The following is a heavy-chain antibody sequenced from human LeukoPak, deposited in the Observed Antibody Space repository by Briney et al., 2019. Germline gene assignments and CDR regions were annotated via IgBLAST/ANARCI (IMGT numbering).Heavy chain of an antibody. D-gene: IGHD1-26*01. Sequence: SSETLSLTCTVSGGSISSSSYYWGWIRQPPGKGLEWIGSIYYSGSTYYNPSLKGRVTKSVDTSKNQFSLKLSSVTAADTAVYYCARHRAVSVVGNFYFDYWGQGTLVTVSS. CDR3: ARHRAVSVVGNFYFDY. V-gene: IGHV4-39*01. CDR1: GGSISSSSYY. J-gene: IGHJ4*02. CDR2: IYYSGST.